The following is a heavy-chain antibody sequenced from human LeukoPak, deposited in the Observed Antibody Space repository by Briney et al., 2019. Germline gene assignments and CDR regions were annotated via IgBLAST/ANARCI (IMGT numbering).Heavy chain of an antibody. CDR3: ARVVLGRRWLQSSYYYGMDV. D-gene: IGHD5-24*01. V-gene: IGHV1-8*01. CDR1: GYTFTSYD. J-gene: IGHJ6*02. CDR2: MNPNSGNT. Sequence: GASVTVSCKASGYTFTSYDINWVRQATGQGLEWMGWMNPNSGNTGYAQKFQGRVTMTRNTSISTAYMELSSLRSEDTAVYYCARVVLGRRWLQSSYYYGMDVWGQGTTVTVSS.